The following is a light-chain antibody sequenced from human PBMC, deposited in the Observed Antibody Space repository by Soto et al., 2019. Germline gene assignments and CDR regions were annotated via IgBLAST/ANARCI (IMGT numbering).Light chain of an antibody. Sequence: QSALIQPASVSGSPGQSITISCTGTSSDVDDDKYVSWYQQHPGKAPKLIIYDVSYRPSGISNRFSGSKSGNTASLTISGLQPEDEADYHCSAHTSSNVIFGGGTKLTVL. CDR3: SAHTSSNVI. CDR2: DVS. V-gene: IGLV2-14*01. J-gene: IGLJ2*01. CDR1: SSDVDDDKY.